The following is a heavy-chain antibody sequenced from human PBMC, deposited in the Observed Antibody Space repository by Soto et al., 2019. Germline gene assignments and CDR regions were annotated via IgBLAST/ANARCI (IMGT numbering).Heavy chain of an antibody. CDR1: GFTFSSYA. D-gene: IGHD3-10*01. V-gene: IGHV3-23*01. J-gene: IGHJ6*02. CDR2: ISGSGGST. CDR3: AKREYYYGSGSYYNPVSYYYGMDV. Sequence: EVQLLESGGGLVQPGGSLRLSCAASGFTFSSYAMSWVRQAPGKGLEWVSAISGSGGSTYYADSVKGRFTISRDNSKNTLYLQMNSLRAEDTAVYYCAKREYYYGSGSYYNPVSYYYGMDVWGQGTTVTVSS.